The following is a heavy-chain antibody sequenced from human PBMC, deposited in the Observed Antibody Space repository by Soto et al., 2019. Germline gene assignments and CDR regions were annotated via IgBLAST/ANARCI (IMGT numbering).Heavy chain of an antibody. CDR1: GGSISSSSYY. D-gene: IGHD6-13*01. CDR2: IYYSGST. CDR3: ARQRVSGVAGPFDY. Sequence: QLQLQESGPGLVKPSETLSLTCTVSGGSISSSSYYWGWIRQPPGMGVEWIGSIYYSGSTYSNPSLMSRVTISVDTSRNQFSLKVSSVTAADTAVYYCARQRVSGVAGPFDYWGQGTLVAVCS. J-gene: IGHJ4*02. V-gene: IGHV4-39*01.